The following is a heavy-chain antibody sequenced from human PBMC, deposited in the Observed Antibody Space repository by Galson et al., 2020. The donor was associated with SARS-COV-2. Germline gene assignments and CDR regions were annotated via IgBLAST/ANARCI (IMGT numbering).Heavy chain of an antibody. CDR2: IFPNDEK. CDR1: GFSLTDAKMG. V-gene: IGHV2-26*01. Sequence: SGPTLVKPTETLTLTCTVSGFSLTDAKMGVSWIRQPPGKALEWLAHIFPNDEKSYNRSLESRLTISKDTSNSQVVLTMTNMDPVDTATYYCARIVADDYFWGSYRFTPWCLDSWGHGTLVTVSS. D-gene: IGHD3-16*02. CDR3: ARIVADDYFWGSYRFTPWCLDS. J-gene: IGHJ5*01.